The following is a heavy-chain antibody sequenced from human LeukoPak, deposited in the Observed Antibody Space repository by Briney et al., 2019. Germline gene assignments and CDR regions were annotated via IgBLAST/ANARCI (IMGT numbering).Heavy chain of an antibody. V-gene: IGHV4-59*12. CDR3: AREERQQLVLFYYYYYMDV. D-gene: IGHD6-13*01. CDR2: IYYSGTT. J-gene: IGHJ6*03. Sequence: PSETLSLTCTVSGGSISSYYWSGIRQPPGKGWGWIGYIYYSGTTNYNPSLKSRVTISVDKSKNQSSLKLSSVTAADTAVYYCAREERQQLVLFYYYYYMDVWGKGTTVTVSS. CDR1: GGSISSYY.